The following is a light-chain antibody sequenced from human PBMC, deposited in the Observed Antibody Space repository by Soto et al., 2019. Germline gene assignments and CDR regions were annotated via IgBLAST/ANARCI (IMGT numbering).Light chain of an antibody. CDR3: HQRQYWPPIT. V-gene: IGKV3-15*01. CDR2: GAS. J-gene: IGKJ5*01. Sequence: EIVLTQSPATLSVSPGERVTLSCRASQSVDINLAWYQQKPGQAPRLLIYGASTRATDMSGTFSGRGSGTEFTLTISNVRPEDFAVYYCHQRQYWPPITFGQGTRLEI. CDR1: QSVDIN.